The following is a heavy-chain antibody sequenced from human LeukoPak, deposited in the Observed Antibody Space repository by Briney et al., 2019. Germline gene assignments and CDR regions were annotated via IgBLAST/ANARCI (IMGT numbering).Heavy chain of an antibody. CDR2: IYSGGST. Sequence: EGSLRLSCAASGFTLSSNYMSWVRQAPGKGLEWVSVIYSGGSTYYPDSVKGRFNISRDNSKDTLYLQMNSQRAEDTAVYYCARDLPCCGWGQGTLVTVSS. D-gene: IGHD2-15*01. J-gene: IGHJ4*02. CDR3: ARDLPCCG. V-gene: IGHV3-53*01. CDR1: GFTLSSNY.